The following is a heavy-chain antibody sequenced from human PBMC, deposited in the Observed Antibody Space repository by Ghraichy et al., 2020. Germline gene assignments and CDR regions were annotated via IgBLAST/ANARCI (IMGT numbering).Heavy chain of an antibody. D-gene: IGHD4-17*01. CDR1: GGSISSGGYY. J-gene: IGHJ4*02. V-gene: IGHV4-31*03. Sequence: SETLSLTCTVSGGSISSGGYYWSWIRQHPGKGLEWIGYIYYSGSTYYNPSLKSRVTISVDTSKNQFSLKLSSVTAADTAVYYCARTLGDYGDFPDYWGQGTLVSVSS. CDR2: IYYSGST. CDR3: ARTLGDYGDFPDY.